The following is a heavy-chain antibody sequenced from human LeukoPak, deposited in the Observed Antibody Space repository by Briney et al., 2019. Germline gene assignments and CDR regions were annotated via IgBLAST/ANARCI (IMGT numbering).Heavy chain of an antibody. CDR3: TTDVD. J-gene: IGHJ4*02. V-gene: IGHV3-15*01. CDR2: IKSKTDGGTT. Sequence: GGSLRLSCAVSGFTVSTNYMSWVRQAPGKGLEWVGRIKSKTDGGTTDYAVPVKGRFTISRDDSKNTLSLQINSLRTEDTAVYYCTTDVDWGQGTLVTVSS. CDR1: GFTVSTNY.